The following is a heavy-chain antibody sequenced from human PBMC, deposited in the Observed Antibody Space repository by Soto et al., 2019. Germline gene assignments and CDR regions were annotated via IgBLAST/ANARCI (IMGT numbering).Heavy chain of an antibody. CDR2: IYWDDDK. CDR1: GGSISSGGYY. J-gene: IGHJ5*02. Sequence: TLSLTCTVSGGSISSGGYYWSWIRQHPGKALEWLALIYWDDDKRYSPSLKSRLTITKDTSKNQVVLTMTNMDPVDTATYYCAHSSWYSRREDWFDPWGQGTLVTVSS. CDR3: AHSSWYSRREDWFDP. D-gene: IGHD6-13*01. V-gene: IGHV2-5*08.